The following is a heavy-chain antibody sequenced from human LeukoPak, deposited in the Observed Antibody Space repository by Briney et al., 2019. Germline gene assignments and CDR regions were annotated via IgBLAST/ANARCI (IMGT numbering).Heavy chain of an antibody. D-gene: IGHD1-26*01. V-gene: IGHV3-30*18. CDR3: AKDEWELLTFIDY. Sequence: GGSLRLSCAASGFTFSSYGMHWVRQAPGKGLEWVAVISYDGSNKYYADSVKGRFTISRDNSKNTLYLQMNSLRAEDTAVYYCAKDEWELLTFIDYWGQGTLVTVSS. CDR2: ISYDGSNK. J-gene: IGHJ4*02. CDR1: GFTFSSYG.